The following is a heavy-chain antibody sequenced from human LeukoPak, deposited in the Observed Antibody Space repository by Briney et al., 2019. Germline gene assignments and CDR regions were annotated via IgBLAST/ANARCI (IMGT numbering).Heavy chain of an antibody. CDR3: AKKVGELLYLQH. CDR1: GXTVXSNX. Sequence: GGSLRLSCAXXGXTVXSNXXXWXXXXXXXXXXXVXVIYSGGSTXYXDXVKGRFTISRXNYKNTLYLQMNSLRPEDTAVYYCAKKVGELLYLQHWGQGTLVAVSS. CDR2: IYSGGST. V-gene: IGHV3-53*01. D-gene: IGHD3-10*01. J-gene: IGHJ1*01.